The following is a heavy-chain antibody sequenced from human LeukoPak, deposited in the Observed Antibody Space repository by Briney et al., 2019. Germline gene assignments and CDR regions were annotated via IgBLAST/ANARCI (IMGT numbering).Heavy chain of an antibody. CDR3: AKDMGGSYYYDPAFDC. D-gene: IGHD3-22*01. J-gene: IGHJ4*02. Sequence: ASVKVSCKASGGTFSSYAISWVRQAPGQGLEWMGGIIPIFGTANYAQKFQGRVTITADKSTSTAYMELSSLRSEDTAVYYCAKDMGGSYYYDPAFDCWGQGTLVTVSS. CDR2: IIPIFGTA. V-gene: IGHV1-69*06. CDR1: GGTFSSYA.